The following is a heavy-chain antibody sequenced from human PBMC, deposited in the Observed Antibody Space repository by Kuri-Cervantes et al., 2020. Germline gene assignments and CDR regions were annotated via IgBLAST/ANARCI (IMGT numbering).Heavy chain of an antibody. CDR3: ASGGVVPAALFVY. J-gene: IGHJ4*02. D-gene: IGHD2-2*01. V-gene: IGHV3-53*01. Sequence: GESLKISCAVSGFIVSSNYITWVRQTPGKGLEWVSVICCGGSTYYADSVKGRFTISRDNSKNTLYLQMNSLRAEDTAVYYCASGGVVPAALFVYRGQGTLVTVSS. CDR1: GFIVSSNY. CDR2: ICCGGST.